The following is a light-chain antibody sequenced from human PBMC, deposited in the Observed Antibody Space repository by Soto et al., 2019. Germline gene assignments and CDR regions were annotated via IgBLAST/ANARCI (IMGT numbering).Light chain of an antibody. CDR3: CSYAGSYTHV. CDR1: SSDVGGYNY. Sequence: QSVLTQPRSVSGSPGQAVTISCTGTSSDVGGYNYVSWYQQHPGKAPKLMIYDVSKRPSGVPDRFSGSKSGNTASLTISGLQAEDEAYYYCCSYAGSYTHVFGTGTKLTVL. V-gene: IGLV2-11*01. CDR2: DVS. J-gene: IGLJ1*01.